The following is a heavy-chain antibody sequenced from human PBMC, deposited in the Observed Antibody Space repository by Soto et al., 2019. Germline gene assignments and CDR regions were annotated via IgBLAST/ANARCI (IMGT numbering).Heavy chain of an antibody. CDR3: ARVSGSYYYGLDV. D-gene: IGHD1-26*01. CDR1: GGSISSSNW. J-gene: IGHJ6*02. CDR2: IYHSGSN. Sequence: QVQLQESGPGLVKPSGTLSLTCAVSGGSISSSNWWSWVRQPPGKGLEWIGEIYHSGSNNYNPSLKSRGTISVDTSKNQFSLKLSSVTAADTAVYYCARVSGSYYYGLDVWGQGPTFPVSS. V-gene: IGHV4-4*02.